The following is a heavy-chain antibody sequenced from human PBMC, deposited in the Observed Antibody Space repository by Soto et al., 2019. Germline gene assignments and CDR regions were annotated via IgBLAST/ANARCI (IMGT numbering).Heavy chain of an antibody. CDR1: GASISSNY. V-gene: IGHV4-59*01. J-gene: IGHJ5*02. CDR3: ARGRWFDP. CDR2: TYNSGIT. Sequence: QVQLQESGPGLVKPSETLSLTCTVSGASISSNYWSWIRQPPGKRLEWIGCTYNSGITDYNPSLKSRVTISLDPSKNQFSLKLSSVTAADAAIYYCARGRWFDPWGQGTLVTVSS.